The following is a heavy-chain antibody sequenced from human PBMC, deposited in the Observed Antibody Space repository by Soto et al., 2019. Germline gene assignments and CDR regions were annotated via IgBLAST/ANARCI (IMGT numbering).Heavy chain of an antibody. CDR2: ISGSGGST. J-gene: IGHJ4*02. CDR1: GFTFSSYA. D-gene: IGHD4-4*01. CDR3: AKDLYSNYVWELDY. V-gene: IGHV3-23*01. Sequence: GGSLRLSCAASGFTFSSYAMSWVRQAPGKGLEWVSAISGSGGSTYYADSVKGRFTISRDNSKNTLYLQMNSLRAEDTAVYYCAKDLYSNYVWELDYWGQGTLVTVSS.